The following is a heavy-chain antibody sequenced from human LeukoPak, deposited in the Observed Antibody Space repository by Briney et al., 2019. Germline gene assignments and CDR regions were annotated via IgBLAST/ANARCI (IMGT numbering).Heavy chain of an antibody. Sequence: GGSLRLSCAASGFTVSSNYMSWVRQAPGKGLEWVSVIYSGGSTYYADSVKGRFTISRDNSKNTLYLQMNSLRAEDTAVYYCARESGYDLGIDYWGQGALVTVSS. V-gene: IGHV3-53*01. CDR2: IYSGGST. CDR3: ARESGYDLGIDY. D-gene: IGHD5-12*01. CDR1: GFTVSSNY. J-gene: IGHJ4*02.